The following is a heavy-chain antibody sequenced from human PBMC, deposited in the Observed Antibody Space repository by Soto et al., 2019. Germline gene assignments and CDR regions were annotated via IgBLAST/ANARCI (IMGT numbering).Heavy chain of an antibody. CDR3: ARGVGALLYSDY. CDR2: SSSGSNTI. V-gene: IGHV3-48*01. D-gene: IGHD1-26*01. Sequence: GGPLRLACAASGFTSNSYNMNWVRKAPGRGLEWVSYSSSGSNTIYYADSVKGRFTVSRDSAQNSLYLQMNSLTAEDTAVYYCARGVGALLYSDYWGQGALVTVSS. CDR1: GFTSNSYN. J-gene: IGHJ4*02.